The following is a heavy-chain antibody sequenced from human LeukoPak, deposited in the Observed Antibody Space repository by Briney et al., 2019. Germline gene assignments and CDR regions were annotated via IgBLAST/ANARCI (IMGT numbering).Heavy chain of an antibody. V-gene: IGHV4-59*11. Sequence: SETLSLNCAVSDDSFSSHYWTWIRQPPGKGLEWIGYISYIGSTNYNPSLKSRVTISIDTSKNQFSLKLSSVTAADTAVYYCARDLVTVTKGFDIWGQGTMVSVSS. CDR2: ISYIGST. CDR3: ARDLVTVTKGFDI. D-gene: IGHD4-17*01. J-gene: IGHJ3*02. CDR1: DDSFSSHY.